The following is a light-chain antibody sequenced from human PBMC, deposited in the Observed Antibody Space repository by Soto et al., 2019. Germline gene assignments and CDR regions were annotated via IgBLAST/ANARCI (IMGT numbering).Light chain of an antibody. CDR1: QSISVW. Sequence: DIQMTQSPSTLSASVVDRVTITCRASQSISVWLAWYQQKAGKAPNLLIYKASRLESGVPSRFSGSGSETEFNLTISGLQPGESATDYCEQNNSYAPTVGQGTKVDVK. V-gene: IGKV1-5*03. CDR3: EQNNSYAPT. J-gene: IGKJ1*01. CDR2: KAS.